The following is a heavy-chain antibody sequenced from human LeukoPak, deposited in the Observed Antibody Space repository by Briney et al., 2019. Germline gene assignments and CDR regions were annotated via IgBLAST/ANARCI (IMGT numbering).Heavy chain of an antibody. D-gene: IGHD3-22*01. Sequence: GGSLRLSCAASGFTFSSYSMNWVRQAPGKGLVWVSSISSSSSYIYYADSVKGRFTISRDNAKNSLYLQMNSLRAEDTAVYYCARDWFYYDSSGYYYFDYWGQGTLVTVSS. J-gene: IGHJ4*02. V-gene: IGHV3-21*01. CDR2: ISSSSSYI. CDR1: GFTFSSYS. CDR3: ARDWFYYDSSGYYYFDY.